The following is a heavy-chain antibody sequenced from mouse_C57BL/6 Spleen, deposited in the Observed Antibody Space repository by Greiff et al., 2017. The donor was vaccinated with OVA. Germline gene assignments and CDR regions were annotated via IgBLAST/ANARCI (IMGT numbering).Heavy chain of an antibody. CDR2: INYDGSST. CDR3: AREPWEGGYFDY. V-gene: IGHV5-16*01. D-gene: IGHD4-1*01. Sequence: DVQLQESEGGLVQPGSSMKLSCTASGFTFSDYYMAWVRQVPEKGLEWVANINYDGSSTYYLDSLKSRFIISRDNAKNILYLQMSSLKSEDTATYYCAREPWEGGYFDYWGQGTTLTVSS. J-gene: IGHJ2*01. CDR1: GFTFSDYY.